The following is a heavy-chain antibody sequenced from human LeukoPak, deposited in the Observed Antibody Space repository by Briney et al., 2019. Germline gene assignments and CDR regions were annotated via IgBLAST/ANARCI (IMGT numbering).Heavy chain of an antibody. J-gene: IGHJ1*01. Sequence: GGSLRLSCAASGLTVSSNYMSWVRQAPGKGLEWVSVIYSGGSTYYAASAKGRFTVYRDNSKNTLYLQMNNLRADDTAVYYCAKEATWAVEAPYFQHWGQGTLVTVSS. CDR2: IYSGGST. CDR3: AKEATWAVEAPYFQH. D-gene: IGHD6-19*01. CDR1: GLTVSSNY. V-gene: IGHV3-66*01.